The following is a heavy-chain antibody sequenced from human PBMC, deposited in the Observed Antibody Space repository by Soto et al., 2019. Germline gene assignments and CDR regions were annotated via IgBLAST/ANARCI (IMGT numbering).Heavy chain of an antibody. CDR3: ARGLILWFGELSRRGGYYYYMAV. J-gene: IGHJ6*03. V-gene: IGHV4-34*01. D-gene: IGHD3-10*01. CDR2: INDSGDI. Sequence: QVQLQQWGAGLLKPSETLSLTCAVYGGSFTGYQWSWIRQTPGKGLEWIGGINDSGDINYNPSLKSRVTILVDSPKKQISLRLSFVTAADTAVYYCARGLILWFGELSRRGGYYYYMAVWGKGTTVIVSS. CDR1: GGSFTGYQ.